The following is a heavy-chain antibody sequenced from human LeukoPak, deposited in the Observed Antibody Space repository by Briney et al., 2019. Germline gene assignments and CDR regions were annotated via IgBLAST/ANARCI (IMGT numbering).Heavy chain of an antibody. J-gene: IGHJ4*02. CDR2: INSDGSST. CDR1: GFTFSSYW. V-gene: IGHV3-74*01. Sequence: GGSLRLSCAASGFTFSSYWMHWVRQAPGKGLVWVSRINSDGSSTSYADSVEGRFTISRDNAKNTLYLQMNSLRAEDTAVYYCARSNVEMATIDYWGQGTLVTVSS. D-gene: IGHD5-24*01. CDR3: ARSNVEMATIDY.